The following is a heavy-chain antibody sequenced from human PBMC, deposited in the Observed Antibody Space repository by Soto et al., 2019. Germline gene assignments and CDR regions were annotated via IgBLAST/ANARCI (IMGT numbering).Heavy chain of an antibody. Sequence: EVQLVESGGGLVQPGESLRLSCAASGFSLYNYWMTWVRQAPGKGPEWVANIKPDGSDKNYVDSVKGRFTISRDNAKNSLFLQMNSLRAEDTAVYYCARGSSNAFDIWGQGTMVTVSS. V-gene: IGHV3-7*02. CDR2: IKPDGSDK. J-gene: IGHJ3*02. CDR3: ARGSSNAFDI. CDR1: GFSLYNYW.